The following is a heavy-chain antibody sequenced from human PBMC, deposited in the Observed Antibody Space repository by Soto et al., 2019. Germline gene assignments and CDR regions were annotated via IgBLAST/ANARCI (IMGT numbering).Heavy chain of an antibody. CDR2: INPNSGGT. V-gene: IGHV1-2*02. J-gene: IGHJ4*02. Sequence: GXSVKVSFKTSWYTFTGYYVHWVRQAPGQGLEWMGWINPNSGGTNYAQKFQGRVTMTRDTSISTAYMELSRLRSDDTAVYYCARQAYSNYIPYDYWGQGTLVTV. CDR3: ARQAYSNYIPYDY. CDR1: WYTFTGYY. D-gene: IGHD4-4*01.